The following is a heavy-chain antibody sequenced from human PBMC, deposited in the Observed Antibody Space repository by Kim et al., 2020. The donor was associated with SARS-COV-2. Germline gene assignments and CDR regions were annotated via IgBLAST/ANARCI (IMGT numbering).Heavy chain of an antibody. Sequence: GGSLRLSCTASGFTFGDYAMSWFRQAPGKGLEWVGFIRSKAYGGTTEYAASVKGRFTISRDDSKSIAYLQMNSLKTEDTAVYYCTRVDSSGYYLQSPDYWGQGTLVTVSS. CDR2: IRSKAYGGTT. CDR1: GFTFGDYA. CDR3: TRVDSSGYYLQSPDY. D-gene: IGHD3-22*01. V-gene: IGHV3-49*03. J-gene: IGHJ4*02.